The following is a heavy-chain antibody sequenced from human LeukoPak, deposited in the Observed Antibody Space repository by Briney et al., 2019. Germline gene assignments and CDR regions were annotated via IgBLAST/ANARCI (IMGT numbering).Heavy chain of an antibody. J-gene: IGHJ4*02. Sequence: GGSLTLSCAASGFTFSSYSMNWVRQAPGKGLEWVSSISSSSYIYYADSVKGRFTISRDNAKNSLYLQMNSLRAEDTAVYYCASGVDYYGSGSYYNVYESWGQGTLVTVSS. CDR2: ISSSSYI. CDR1: GFTFSSYS. V-gene: IGHV3-21*01. CDR3: ASGVDYYGSGSYYNVYES. D-gene: IGHD3-10*01.